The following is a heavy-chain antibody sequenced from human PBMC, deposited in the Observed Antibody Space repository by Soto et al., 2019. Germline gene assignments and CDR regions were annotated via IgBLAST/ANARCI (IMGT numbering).Heavy chain of an antibody. V-gene: IGHV3-21*01. CDR2: ISSSSSYI. Sequence: GGSLRLSCAASGFTFSSYSMNWVRQAPGKGLEWVLSISSSSSYIYYADSVKGRFTISRDNAKNSLYLQMNSLRAEDTAVYYCAREVGYYDSSGYPQPFDYWGQGTLVTVSS. CDR3: AREVGYYDSSGYPQPFDY. J-gene: IGHJ4*02. D-gene: IGHD3-22*01. CDR1: GFTFSSYS.